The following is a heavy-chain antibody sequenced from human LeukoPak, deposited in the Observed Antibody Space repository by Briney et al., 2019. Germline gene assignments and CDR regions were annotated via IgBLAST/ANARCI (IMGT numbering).Heavy chain of an antibody. V-gene: IGHV4-39*07. CDR2: IYYSGSN. CDR1: GGSISSSSYY. D-gene: IGHD3-3*01. CDR3: ARVVTYDFWSGYQDY. J-gene: IGHJ4*02. Sequence: SETLSLTCTVSGGSISSSSYYGGWIRQPPGKGLEWIGSIYYSGSNYYNPSLKSRVTISVDTSKTQFSLKLSSVTAADTAVYYCARVVTYDFWSGYQDYWGQGTLVTVSS.